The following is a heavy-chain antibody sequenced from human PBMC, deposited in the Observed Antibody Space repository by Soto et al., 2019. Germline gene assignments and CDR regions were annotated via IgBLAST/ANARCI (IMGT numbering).Heavy chain of an antibody. CDR1: GFTFSSYG. D-gene: IGHD3-16*01. CDR2: ISYDGSNK. V-gene: IGHV3-30*03. CDR3: ARVPPFRGSHFDY. Sequence: GGSLRLSCAASGFTFSSYGMHWVRPAPGKGLEWVAVISYDGSNKYYADSVKGRFTISRDNSKNTLYLQMNSLRAEDTAVYYCARVPPFRGSHFDYWGQGTLVTVSS. J-gene: IGHJ4*02.